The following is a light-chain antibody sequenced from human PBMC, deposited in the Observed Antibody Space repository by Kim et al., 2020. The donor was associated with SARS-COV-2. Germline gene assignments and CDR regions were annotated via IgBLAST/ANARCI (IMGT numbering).Light chain of an antibody. V-gene: IGKV1-5*03. J-gene: IGKJ1*01. CDR1: QSLNSW. CDR3: QQYYNSFS. Sequence: DIQMTQSPSTLSASIGDRVTITCRASQSLNSWLAWYQQKPGKAPKLLMYKASSLEGGVPSRFSGSESGTEFTLTISNLQPDDFATYYCQQYYNSFSFGQGTKVDIK. CDR2: KAS.